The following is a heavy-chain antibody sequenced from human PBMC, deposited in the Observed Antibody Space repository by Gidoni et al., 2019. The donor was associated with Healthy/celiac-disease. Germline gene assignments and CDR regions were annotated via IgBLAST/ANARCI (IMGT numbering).Heavy chain of an antibody. CDR2: IIPIFGTA. J-gene: IGHJ4*02. D-gene: IGHD2-15*01. CDR1: GGTFSSYA. Sequence: QVQLVQSGAEVKKPGSSVKVSCKASGGTFSSYAISWVRQAPGQGLEWMGGIIPIFGTANYAQKFQGRVTITADESTSTAYMELSSLRSEDTAVYYCARRKWDCSGGSCYHPFDYWGQGTLVTVSS. CDR3: ARRKWDCSGGSCYHPFDY. V-gene: IGHV1-69*01.